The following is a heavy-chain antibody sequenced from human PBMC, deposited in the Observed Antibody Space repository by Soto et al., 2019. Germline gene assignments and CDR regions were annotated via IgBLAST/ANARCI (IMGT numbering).Heavy chain of an antibody. V-gene: IGHV2-5*01. J-gene: IGHJ3*01. CDR1: GFSLSTSGVG. Sequence: QITLKESGPTLVKPTQTLTLTCTFSGFSLSTSGVGVGWIRQPPGKPLEWLALIYWNDDKSYSPSLNRRLTITKDTSKNLVFLTMTNMDPVDTATYYCAHRLRVRGVHDAFDLWGQGTMVTFSS. CDR2: IYWNDDK. CDR3: AHRLRVRGVHDAFDL. D-gene: IGHD3-10*01.